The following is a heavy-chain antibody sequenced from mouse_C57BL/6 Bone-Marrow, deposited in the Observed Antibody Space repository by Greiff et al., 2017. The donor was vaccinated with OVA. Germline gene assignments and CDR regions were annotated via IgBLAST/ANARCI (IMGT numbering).Heavy chain of an antibody. CDR2: ISSGSSTI. Sequence: EVQRVESGGGLVKPGGSLKLSCAASGFTFSDYGMHWVRQAPEKGLEWVAYISSGSSTIYYEDTVKGRFTISRDNAKNTLFLQMTSLRSEDTAMYYCARRNYDDYYVGAMDYWGQGTSVTVSS. J-gene: IGHJ4*01. D-gene: IGHD2-3*01. CDR3: ARRNYDDYYVGAMDY. V-gene: IGHV5-17*01. CDR1: GFTFSDYG.